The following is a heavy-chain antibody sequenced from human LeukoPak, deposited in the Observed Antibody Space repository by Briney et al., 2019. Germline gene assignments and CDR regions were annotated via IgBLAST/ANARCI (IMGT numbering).Heavy chain of an antibody. V-gene: IGHV4-59*08. D-gene: IGHD2-15*01. CDR3: ARGVGEYCSGGSCYPFDY. CDR2: IYHSGTT. J-gene: IGHJ4*02. CDR1: GGSISGYY. Sequence: SETLSLTCTVSGGSISGYYWSWFRQPPGKRLEWIGYIYHSGTTDSNPSLKSRITISVDTSNYQFFLKLSSVTAADTAVYYCARGVGEYCSGGSCYPFDYWGQGTLVTVSS.